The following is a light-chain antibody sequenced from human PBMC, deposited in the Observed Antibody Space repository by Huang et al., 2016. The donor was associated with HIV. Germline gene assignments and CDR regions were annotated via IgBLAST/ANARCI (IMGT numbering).Light chain of an antibody. CDR3: QQYYSTPYT. CDR1: QSVLYSSNNKNY. CDR2: WAP. J-gene: IGKJ2*01. V-gene: IGKV4-1*01. Sequence: DIVMTQSPDSLAVSLGERATINCKSSQSVLYSSNNKNYLAWYQQKPGQPPKLLIYWAPTRESGVPDRFSGSGSGTEYTLPITSLQAEDVAVYYCQQYYSTPYTFGRGTKLEIK.